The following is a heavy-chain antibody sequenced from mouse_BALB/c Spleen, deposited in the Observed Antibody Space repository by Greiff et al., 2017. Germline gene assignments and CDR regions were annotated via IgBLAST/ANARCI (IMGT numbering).Heavy chain of an antibody. J-gene: IGHJ2*01. D-gene: IGHD2-2*01. CDR3: ANYGYSYLDY. V-gene: IGHV5-6-5*01. CDR1: GFTFSSYA. CDR2: ISSGGST. Sequence: EVQLVESGGGLVKPGGSLKLSCAASGFTFSSYAMSWVRQTPEKRLEWVASISSGGSTYYPDSVKGRFTISRDNARNILYLQMSSLRSEDTAMYYCANYGYSYLDYWGQGTTLTVSS.